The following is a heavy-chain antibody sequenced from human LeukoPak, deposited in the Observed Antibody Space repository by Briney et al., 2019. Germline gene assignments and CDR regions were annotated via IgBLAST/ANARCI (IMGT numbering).Heavy chain of an antibody. Sequence: PSQTLSLTCTVSGGSISSGDYYWSWIRQPTGKGLEWIGYIYYSGSTYYNPSLKSRVTISVDTSKNQFSLKLSSVTAADTAVYYCARSQLPLSGFDYWGQGTLVTVSS. D-gene: IGHD2-15*01. CDR2: IYYSGST. CDR3: ARSQLPLSGFDY. CDR1: GGSISSGDYY. V-gene: IGHV4-30-4*01. J-gene: IGHJ4*02.